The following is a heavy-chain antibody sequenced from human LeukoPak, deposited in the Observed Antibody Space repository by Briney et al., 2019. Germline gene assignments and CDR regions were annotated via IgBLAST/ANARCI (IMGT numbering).Heavy chain of an antibody. Sequence: SETLSLTCTVSGGSISSSSYYRGWIRQPPGKGLEWIGYIYHSGSTYYNPSLKSRVTISVDRSKNQFSLKLSSVTAADTAVYYCAREGNWNYHFDYWGQGTLVTVSS. D-gene: IGHD1-7*01. J-gene: IGHJ4*02. CDR3: AREGNWNYHFDY. CDR1: GGSISSSSYY. V-gene: IGHV4-39*07. CDR2: IYHSGST.